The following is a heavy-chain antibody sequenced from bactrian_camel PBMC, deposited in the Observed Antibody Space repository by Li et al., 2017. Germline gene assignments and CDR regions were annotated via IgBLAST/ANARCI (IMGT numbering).Heavy chain of an antibody. V-gene: IGHV3S1*01. CDR3: ATDLGGSWYWYKY. CDR2: INSAGGTT. D-gene: IGHD6*01. J-gene: IGHJ4*01. CDR1: GFMFSSYW. Sequence: VQLVESGGGLAQPGGSLRVSCAASGFMFSSYWMYWVRQVSGKGLEWVSIINSAGGTTYYADSVKGRFTVSRDNAKNTMYLQMNSLKSEDTALYYCATDLGGSWYWYKYWGQGTQVTVS.